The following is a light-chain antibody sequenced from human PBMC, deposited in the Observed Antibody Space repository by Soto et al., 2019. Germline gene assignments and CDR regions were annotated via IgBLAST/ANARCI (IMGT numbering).Light chain of an antibody. CDR3: LQHNSYPPIT. Sequence: AIPMTQSPSSLSASAGARVTITCRASQGIRNDLGWYQQKPGKAPKLLIYAASSLQSGVPSRFSGSGSGTDFTLTISSLQPEDFVTYDCLQHNSYPPITFGQGTRLEIK. CDR1: QGIRND. V-gene: IGKV1-6*01. CDR2: AAS. J-gene: IGKJ5*01.